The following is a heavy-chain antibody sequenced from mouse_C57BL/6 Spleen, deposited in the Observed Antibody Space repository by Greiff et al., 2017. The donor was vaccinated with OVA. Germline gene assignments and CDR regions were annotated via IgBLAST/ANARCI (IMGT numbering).Heavy chain of an antibody. D-gene: IGHD4-1*01. V-gene: IGHV1-64*01. CDR2: IHPNSGST. CDR1: GYTFTSYW. J-gene: IGHJ4*01. Sequence: QVQLQQPGAELVKPGASVKLSCKASGYTFTSYWMHWVKQRPGQGLEWIGMIHPNSGSTNYNEKFKSKATLTVDKSSSTAYMQLSSLTSEDSAVYYCARVWDGVYAMDDWGQGTSVTVSS. CDR3: ARVWDGVYAMDD.